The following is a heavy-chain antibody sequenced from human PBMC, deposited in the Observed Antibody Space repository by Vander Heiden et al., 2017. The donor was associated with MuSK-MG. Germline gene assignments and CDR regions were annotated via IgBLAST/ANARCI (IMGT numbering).Heavy chain of an antibody. CDR1: GGSFSGYY. Sequence: QVQLQQWGAGLLKPSETLSLTCAVYGGSFSGYYWSWIRQPPGKGLEWIGEINHSGSTNYTPSLKSRVTISVDTSKNQFSLKLSSVTAADTAVDYCARGTMIVVVNWCDHWGQGTRGTVSS. CDR2: INHSGST. V-gene: IGHV4-34*01. D-gene: IGHD3-22*01. J-gene: IGHJ5*02. CDR3: ARGTMIVVVNWCDH.